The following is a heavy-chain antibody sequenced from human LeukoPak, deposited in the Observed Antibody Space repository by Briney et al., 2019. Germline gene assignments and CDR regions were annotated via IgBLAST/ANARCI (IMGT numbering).Heavy chain of an antibody. V-gene: IGHV3-11*01. CDR2: ISSSGSTI. Sequence: GGSLRLSCAASGFTFSDYYMSWIRQAPGKGLEWVSSISSSGSTIYYADSVKGRFTISRDNAKNPLYLQMNSLRAEDTAVYYCARETGGLWFGELHYYYYGMDVWGQGTTVTVSS. CDR3: ARETGGLWFGELHYYYYGMDV. J-gene: IGHJ6*02. D-gene: IGHD3-10*01. CDR1: GFTFSDYY.